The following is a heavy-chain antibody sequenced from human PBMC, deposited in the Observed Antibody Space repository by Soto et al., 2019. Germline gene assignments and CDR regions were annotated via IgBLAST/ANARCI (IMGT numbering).Heavy chain of an antibody. CDR1: AYSFDTYG. J-gene: IGHJ6*02. CDR3: ARDERKQLWIEGLNAMDV. D-gene: IGHD1-1*01. Sequence: QVQLVQSGPEVKKPGASVKVSCKASAYSFDTYGISWVRQAPGQGLEWRGWISGYNGQTNYAQKFRGRVTLTTDTSTSTAYMELRSLRSYDTAMYYCARDERKQLWIEGLNAMDVWGQGTTVTVSS. CDR2: ISGYNGQT. V-gene: IGHV1-18*04.